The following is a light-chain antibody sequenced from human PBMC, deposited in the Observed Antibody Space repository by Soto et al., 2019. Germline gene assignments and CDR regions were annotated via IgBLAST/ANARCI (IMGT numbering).Light chain of an antibody. CDR3: QQYVNSLYT. CDR2: GAS. CDR1: PSISSSY. Sequence: EIVVTQSPGTLSLSPGERATLSCRASPSISSSYLAWYQQKPGQAPRLLIYGASSRATGIPDRFSGSGSGTDFTLTISRLEPDDFAVYYCQQYVNSLYTFGQGTKLEIK. J-gene: IGKJ2*01. V-gene: IGKV3-20*01.